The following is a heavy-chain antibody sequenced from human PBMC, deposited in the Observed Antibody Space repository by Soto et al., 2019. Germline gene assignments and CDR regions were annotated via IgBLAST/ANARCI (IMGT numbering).Heavy chain of an antibody. CDR2: INHSGST. Sequence: SETLSHTCAVYGGSFSGYYWILIRQPPGKGLEWIGEINHSGSTNYNPSLKSRVTISVDTSKNQFSLKLSSVTAADTAVYYCARDGAARPSRAFDIWGQGTMVTVSS. J-gene: IGHJ3*02. V-gene: IGHV4-34*01. CDR1: GGSFSGYY. D-gene: IGHD6-6*01. CDR3: ARDGAARPSRAFDI.